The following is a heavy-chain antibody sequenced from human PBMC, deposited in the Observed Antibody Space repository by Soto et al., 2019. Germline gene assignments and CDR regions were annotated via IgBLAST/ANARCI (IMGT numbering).Heavy chain of an antibody. CDR3: ARGYCSGGSCYLIYYYYMDV. Sequence: GASVKVSCKASGYTFTSYDINWVRQATGQGLEWMGWMNPNSGNTGYAQKFQGRVTMTRNTSISTAYMELSSLRSEDTAVYYCARGYCSGGSCYLIYYYYMDVWGKGTTVTVSS. D-gene: IGHD2-15*01. J-gene: IGHJ6*03. CDR1: GYTFTSYD. V-gene: IGHV1-8*01. CDR2: MNPNSGNT.